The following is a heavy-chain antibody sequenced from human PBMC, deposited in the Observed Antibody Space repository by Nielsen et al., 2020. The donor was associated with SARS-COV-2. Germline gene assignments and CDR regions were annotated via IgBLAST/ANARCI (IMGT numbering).Heavy chain of an antibody. J-gene: IGHJ6*02. Sequence: SETLSLTCTVSGGSINSYYWSWIRQPPGKGLEWIGYIYYSGSTSYNPSLKSRVTISLDTTKNQFSLKVTSVTAADTAVYYCARDRRDLMPDYYLDQSFYGLDVWGQGTTVTVSS. D-gene: IGHD3-9*01. CDR1: GGSINSYY. CDR2: IYYSGST. CDR3: ARDRRDLMPDYYLDQSFYGLDV. V-gene: IGHV4-59*01.